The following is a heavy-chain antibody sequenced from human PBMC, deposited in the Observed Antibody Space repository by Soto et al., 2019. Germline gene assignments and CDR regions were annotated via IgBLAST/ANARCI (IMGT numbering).Heavy chain of an antibody. Sequence: EVQLVESGGTLVQPGGSLRLSCAASTFTFNTYWMHWVRQAPGKGLVWVSRINSDGTKTTYADSVTGRFTISRDNAKNTGYLQRNSLRAEDTAMYYWATGATNSYNWVDPWGQGTLVTVAS. CDR1: TFTFNTYW. CDR2: INSDGTKT. V-gene: IGHV3-74*03. D-gene: IGHD5-12*01. CDR3: ATGATNSYNWVDP. J-gene: IGHJ5*02.